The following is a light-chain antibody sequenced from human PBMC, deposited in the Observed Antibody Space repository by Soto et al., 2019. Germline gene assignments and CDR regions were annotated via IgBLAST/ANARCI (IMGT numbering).Light chain of an antibody. CDR2: DAS. Sequence: DIQMTQSPSTLSASVGDRVTISCRASQSISRWLAWYQQKPGKAPKVLIYDASSLESGAPSRFSGSGFGTEFTRTINSLPPDDSATYYCQRYNSPATFGQGTKLEIK. J-gene: IGKJ2*01. CDR1: QSISRW. CDR3: QRYNSPAT. V-gene: IGKV1-5*01.